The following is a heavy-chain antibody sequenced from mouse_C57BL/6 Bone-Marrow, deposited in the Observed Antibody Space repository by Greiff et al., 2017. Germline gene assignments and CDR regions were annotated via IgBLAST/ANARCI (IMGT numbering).Heavy chain of an antibody. V-gene: IGHV1-81*01. Sequence: QVQLQQSGAELARPGASVKLSCKASGYTFTSYGISWVKQRTGQGLEWIGEIYPRSGNTYYNEKFKGKDTLTADKSSSTAYMELRSLTSEDSAVYFCARWWLRFAYWGQGTLVTVSA. CDR3: ARWWLRFAY. D-gene: IGHD1-1*02. J-gene: IGHJ3*01. CDR1: GYTFTSYG. CDR2: IYPRSGNT.